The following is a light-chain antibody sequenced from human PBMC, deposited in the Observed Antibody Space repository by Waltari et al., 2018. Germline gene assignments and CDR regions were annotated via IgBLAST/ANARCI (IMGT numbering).Light chain of an antibody. CDR2: GAS. Sequence: DIKMTQSPSSLPASLGDRVTITCRASQGISSSLAWYQKKVGEAPKLLLYGASRLESGVPSRFSGSGSGTVYTLTISSLQPEDFATYYCQQYFGIPITFGQGTRLE. J-gene: IGKJ5*01. CDR1: QGISSS. V-gene: IGKV1-NL1*01. CDR3: QQYFGIPIT.